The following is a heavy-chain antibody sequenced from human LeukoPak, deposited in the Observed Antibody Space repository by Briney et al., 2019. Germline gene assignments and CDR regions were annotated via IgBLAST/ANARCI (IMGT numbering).Heavy chain of an antibody. V-gene: IGHV4-59*01. CDR1: GGSISSGF. CDR2: IYYSGST. D-gene: IGHD4-23*01. CDR3: ATGSVVTPLDY. Sequence: SETLSLTCTVSGGSISSGFWSWIRQPPGKGLEWIGYIYYSGSTNYNPSLKSRVTISIDTSKSQFSLKLSSVTAADTAVYYCATGSVVTPLDYWGQGTLVTVSS. J-gene: IGHJ4*02.